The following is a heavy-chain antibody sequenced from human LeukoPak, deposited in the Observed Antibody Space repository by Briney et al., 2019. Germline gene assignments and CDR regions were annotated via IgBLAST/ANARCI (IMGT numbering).Heavy chain of an antibody. J-gene: IGHJ4*02. V-gene: IGHV3-33*08. D-gene: IGHD3-9*01. Sequence: GGSLRLSCAASGFTFSTYGMHWVRQAPGKGLEWVAIIWYDGSYKYYADSVKGRFTISRDNSRNTLYLHMNSLRAEDTAVYYCARDHGILTGYPTYYFDYWGQGTLVTVSS. CDR1: GFTFSTYG. CDR2: IWYDGSYK. CDR3: ARDHGILTGYPTYYFDY.